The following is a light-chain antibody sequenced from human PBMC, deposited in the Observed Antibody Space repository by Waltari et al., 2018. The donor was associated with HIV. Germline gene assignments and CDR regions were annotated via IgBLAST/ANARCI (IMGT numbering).Light chain of an antibody. CDR2: EDN. CDR1: SGSIASNS. J-gene: IGLJ3*02. V-gene: IGLV6-57*03. Sequence: NFMLTQPHSVSESPGTTVTISCTRSSGSIASNSVQWYQQRPGSAPTTVIYEDNQRSSGVPDRFSGSIDSSSNSASLTISGLKTEDEADYYCQSYDSSYWVFGGGTKLAVL. CDR3: QSYDSSYWV.